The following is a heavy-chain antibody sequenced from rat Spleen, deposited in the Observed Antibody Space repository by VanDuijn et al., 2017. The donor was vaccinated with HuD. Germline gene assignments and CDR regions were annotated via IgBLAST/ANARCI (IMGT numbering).Heavy chain of an antibody. Sequence: EVQLVESGGGLVQPGRSLKLSCAASGFTFSNYGMHWIRQAPTKGLEWVASISPSGGSTYYRDSVKGRFTISRDNAKSTLYLQMDSLRSEDTATYYCATSGYGGYSDNWFAYWGQGTLVTVSS. D-gene: IGHD1-11*01. CDR1: GFTFSNYG. J-gene: IGHJ3*01. CDR3: ATSGYGGYSDNWFAY. CDR2: ISPSGGST. V-gene: IGHV5-19*01.